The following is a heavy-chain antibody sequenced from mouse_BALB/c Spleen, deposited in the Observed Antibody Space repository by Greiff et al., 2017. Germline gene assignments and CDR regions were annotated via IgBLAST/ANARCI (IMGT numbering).Heavy chain of an antibody. CDR3: AVSYYGNYDYAMDY. CDR2: IDPANGNT. J-gene: IGHJ4*01. D-gene: IGHD2-10*01. V-gene: IGHV14-3*02. Sequence: VQLQQSGAELVKPGASVKLSCTASGFNIKDTYMHWVKQRPEQGLEWIGRIDPANGNTKYDPKFQGKATITADTSSNTAYLQLSSLTSEDTAVYYCAVSYYGNYDYAMDYWGQGTSVTVSS. CDR1: GFNIKDTY.